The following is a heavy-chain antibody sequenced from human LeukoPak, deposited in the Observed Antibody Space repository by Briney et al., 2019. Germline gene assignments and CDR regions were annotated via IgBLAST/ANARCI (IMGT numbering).Heavy chain of an antibody. J-gene: IGHJ4*02. CDR1: GYTFTSND. V-gene: IGHV1-8*03. CDR3: ARGEYDILTGYYIWFDY. Sequence: GASVKVSCKASGYTFTSNDINWVRQATGQGLEWMGWMNPNSGNTGYAQKFQGRVTITRNTSISTAYMELSSLRSEDTAVYYCARGEYDILTGYYIWFDYWGQGTLVTVSS. CDR2: MNPNSGNT. D-gene: IGHD3-9*01.